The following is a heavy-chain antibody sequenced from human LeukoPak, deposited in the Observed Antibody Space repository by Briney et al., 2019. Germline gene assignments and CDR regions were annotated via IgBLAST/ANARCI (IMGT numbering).Heavy chain of an antibody. CDR1: GGSISSSSYY. D-gene: IGHD5-18*01. CDR3: ARDTAILYYFDY. V-gene: IGHV4-39*02. Sequence: SETLSLTCTVSGGSISSSSYYWGWIRQPPGKGLEWIGSIYYSGSTYYNPSLKSRVTISVDTSKNQFSLKLSSVTAADTAVYYCARDTAILYYFDYWGQGTLVTVSS. J-gene: IGHJ4*02. CDR2: IYYSGST.